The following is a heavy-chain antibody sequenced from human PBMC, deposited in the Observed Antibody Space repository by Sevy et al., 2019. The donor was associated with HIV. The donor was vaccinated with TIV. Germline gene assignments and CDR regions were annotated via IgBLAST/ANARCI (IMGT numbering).Heavy chain of an antibody. CDR1: GDSVSTYSAA. J-gene: IGHJ4*02. Sequence: KQSQTLSLTCAISGDSVSTYSAAWNWIRQSPSRGLEWLGRTYYKSKWYNDYALSVKSRISINPDTPKNQTSLQLNPVTPEDTAVYYCARESRWFFFHFDYWGQGTLVTVSS. V-gene: IGHV6-1*01. CDR3: ARESRWFFFHFDY. D-gene: IGHD3-10*01. CDR2: TYYKSKWYN.